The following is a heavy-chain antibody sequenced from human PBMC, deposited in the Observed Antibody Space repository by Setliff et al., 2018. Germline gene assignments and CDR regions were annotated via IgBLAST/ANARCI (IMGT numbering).Heavy chain of an antibody. CDR2: IGIYNGDT. CDR1: GYTFSRYG. D-gene: IGHD6-19*01. J-gene: IGHJ4*02. CDR3: ARGSVEYSRGWYYFDY. V-gene: IGHV1-18*01. Sequence: ASVKVSCKASGYTFSRYGFSWVRQAPGQGLEWMGWIGIYNGDTNYAQKLQGRVTMTTDTSTSTAYMELRSLRPDDTAVYYCARGSVEYSRGWYYFDYWAQGTLVTVSS.